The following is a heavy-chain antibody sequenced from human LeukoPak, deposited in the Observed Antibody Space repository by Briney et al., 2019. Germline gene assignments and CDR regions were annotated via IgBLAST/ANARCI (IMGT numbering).Heavy chain of an antibody. V-gene: IGHV1-2*06. D-gene: IGHD5-18*01. Sequence: ASVKVSCKASGYTFSGYNLHWVRQAPGQGLEWMGRIFSHSGGTNYAQKFQGRVTMTRDTSASTAYMELSRLTSDVTAVYYCARGDNYGHDYWGQGTLVTVSS. CDR1: GYTFSGYN. CDR3: ARGDNYGHDY. J-gene: IGHJ4*02. CDR2: IFSHSGGT.